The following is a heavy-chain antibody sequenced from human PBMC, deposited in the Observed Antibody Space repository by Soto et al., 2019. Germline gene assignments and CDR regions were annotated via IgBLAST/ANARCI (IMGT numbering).Heavy chain of an antibody. Sequence: EVQLLESGGGLVQPGGSLRLSCAASGFTFSSYAMSWVRQAPGKGLEWVSAISGSGGSTYYADSVKGRFTISRDNSKNTRYLQMHSLRAVDTAVYYCAKGYAAGDDDYWGQGTLVTVSS. J-gene: IGHJ4*02. V-gene: IGHV3-23*01. CDR1: GFTFSSYA. CDR3: AKGYAAGDDDY. D-gene: IGHD3-16*01. CDR2: ISGSGGST.